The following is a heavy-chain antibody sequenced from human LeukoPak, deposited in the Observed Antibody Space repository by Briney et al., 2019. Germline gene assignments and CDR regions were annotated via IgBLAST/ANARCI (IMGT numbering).Heavy chain of an antibody. CDR2: MNPNSGNT. D-gene: IGHD3-22*01. Sequence: ASVKVSCKASGYTFTSYDINWVRHATGQGLEWMGWMNPNSGNTGYAQKFQGRVTMTRSTSISTAYMELSSLRCADTAAEYYGTKYYESGRSAWSDYWGQGTLVTVSS. J-gene: IGHJ4*02. V-gene: IGHV1-8*01. CDR3: GTKYYESGRSAWSDY. CDR1: GYTFTSYD.